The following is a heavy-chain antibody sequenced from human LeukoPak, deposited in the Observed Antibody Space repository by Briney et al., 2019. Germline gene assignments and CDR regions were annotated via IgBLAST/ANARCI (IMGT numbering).Heavy chain of an antibody. CDR2: IYYSGST. CDR3: ARLGIAVDNWFDP. J-gene: IGHJ5*02. V-gene: IGHV4-59*01. D-gene: IGHD6-19*01. CDR1: GGSISSYY. Sequence: SENLSLTCTVSGGSISSYYWSWIRQPPGKGLEWIGYIYYSGSTNFNPSLESRVTMSVDTSKNQFSLKLTSVTAADTAMYYCARLGIAVDNWFDPWGQGTLVTVSS.